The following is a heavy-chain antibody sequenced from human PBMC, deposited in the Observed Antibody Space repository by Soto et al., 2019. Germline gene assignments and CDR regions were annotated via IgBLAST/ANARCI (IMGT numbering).Heavy chain of an antibody. D-gene: IGHD6-13*01. CDR3: ARGPPSIWAAAAGIPCPGY. V-gene: IGHV3-11*01. Sequence: QVQLWGPGGGWVRLEGPRRLSLAASGFPSGNNYLSWSGRPPGKGLRGFPYFSSSGSTIYYADSVKGRFTISRDNAKNSLYLQMNSLRAEDTAVYYCARGPPSIWAAAAGIPCPGYWGQGTLVTVSS. CDR1: GFPSGNNY. J-gene: IGHJ4*02. CDR2: FSSSGSTI.